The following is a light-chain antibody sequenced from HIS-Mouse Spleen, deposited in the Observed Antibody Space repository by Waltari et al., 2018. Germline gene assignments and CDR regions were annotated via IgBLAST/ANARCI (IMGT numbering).Light chain of an antibody. V-gene: IGLV3-10*01. CDR1: ALPKKY. CDR3: YSTDSSGNHRV. Sequence: SYELTQPPSVSVSPGQTARITCSGDALPKKYAYWYQQKSGQAPVLVIYEDSKRPSGIPGRCSGSSSGTMATLTISGAQVEDEADYYCYSTDSSGNHRVFGGGTKLTFL. J-gene: IGLJ2*01. CDR2: EDS.